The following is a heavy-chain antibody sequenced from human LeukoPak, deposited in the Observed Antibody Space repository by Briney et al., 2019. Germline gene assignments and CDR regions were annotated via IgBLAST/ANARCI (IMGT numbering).Heavy chain of an antibody. CDR3: ARSSAYGRNWFDP. D-gene: IGHD5-12*01. J-gene: IGHJ5*02. Sequence: SQTLSLTCTVSGASISSGDYYWSWIRQPPGKGLEWIGYIYSTGGTYYNPSLKSRVTISVDTSKNQFSLKLNSVTAPDTVVYYCARSSAYGRNWFDPWGQGTLVTVSS. CDR1: GASISSGDYY. V-gene: IGHV4-30-4*01. CDR2: IYSTGGT.